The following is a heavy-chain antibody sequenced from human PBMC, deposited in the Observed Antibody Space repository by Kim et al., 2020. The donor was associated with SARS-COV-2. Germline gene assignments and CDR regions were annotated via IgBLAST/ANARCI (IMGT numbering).Heavy chain of an antibody. D-gene: IGHD2-2*01. J-gene: IGHJ6*02. CDR2: IWDDGSNK. Sequence: GGSLILSCAASGFTFSSYGMHWVRQAPGKGLEWVAVIWDDGSNKYYADSVKGRFTISRDNSKNTLYLQMNSLRAEDTAVYYCARGRVGGYCSSTSCYYYYGMDVWGQGNTVTVSS. CDR3: ARGRVGGYCSSTSCYYYYGMDV. V-gene: IGHV3-33*01. CDR1: GFTFSSYG.